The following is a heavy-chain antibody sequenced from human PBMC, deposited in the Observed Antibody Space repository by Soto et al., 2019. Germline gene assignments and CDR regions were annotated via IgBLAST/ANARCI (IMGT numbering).Heavy chain of an antibody. Sequence: VHLVQSGGGVVQPGRSLRLSCAASGFSFNNFGMHWVRQAPGKGLEWVAVISYDGSNKYYADSVRGRFTISRDDSKDTLYLQMNSLRAEDTAVYYCAKDGTYCGGDCYPIFNFDSWGQGTLVTVSS. V-gene: IGHV3-30*18. CDR1: GFSFNNFG. J-gene: IGHJ4*02. D-gene: IGHD2-21*02. CDR2: ISYDGSNK. CDR3: AKDGTYCGGDCYPIFNFDS.